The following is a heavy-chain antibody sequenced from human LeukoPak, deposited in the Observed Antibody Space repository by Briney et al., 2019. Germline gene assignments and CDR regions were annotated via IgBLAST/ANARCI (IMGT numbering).Heavy chain of an antibody. V-gene: IGHV3-33*01. D-gene: IGHD2-2*01. Sequence: GQSLRLSCSASGFTFSRHGMHWGRQAPGKGLEWVAVIWYDATNKYYADSVKGRFTVSRDNSKNTMFLQMNSLRAEDTAVYYCARGSGLVVRGDAMDVWGQGTTVTVFS. CDR1: GFTFSRHG. CDR3: ARGSGLVVRGDAMDV. CDR2: IWYDATNK. J-gene: IGHJ6*02.